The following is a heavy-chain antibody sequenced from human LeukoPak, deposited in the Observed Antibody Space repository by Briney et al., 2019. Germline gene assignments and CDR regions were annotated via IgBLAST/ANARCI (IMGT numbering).Heavy chain of an antibody. V-gene: IGHV3-66*01. CDR3: VVDYYDSSGYYFSY. CDR1: GFTVSSNY. J-gene: IGHJ4*02. D-gene: IGHD3-22*01. Sequence: GGSLRLSCAASGFTVSSNYMSWVRQAPGKGLEWVSVIYSGGSTYYADSVKGGFTISRDNSKNTLYLQMNSLRAEDTAVYYCVVDYYDSSGYYFSYWGQGTLVTVSS. CDR2: IYSGGST.